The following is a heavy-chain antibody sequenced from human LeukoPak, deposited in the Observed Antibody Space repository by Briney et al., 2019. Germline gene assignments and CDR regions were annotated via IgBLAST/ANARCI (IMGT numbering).Heavy chain of an antibody. CDR2: INHSGST. CDR1: GGSFSGYY. CDR3: ARESSSGYYDY. D-gene: IGHD3-22*01. Sequence: PSETLSLTCAVYGGSFSGYYWTWIRQPPGKGLEWIGEINHSGSTNYNPPLKSRVTISVDTSKNQFSLRLSSVTAADTAVYYCARESSSGYYDYWGQGTLVTVSS. V-gene: IGHV4-34*01. J-gene: IGHJ4*02.